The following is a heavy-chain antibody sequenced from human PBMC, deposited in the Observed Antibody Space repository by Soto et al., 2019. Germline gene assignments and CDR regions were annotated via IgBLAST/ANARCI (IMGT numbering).Heavy chain of an antibody. CDR2: INHSGRV. CDR1: GGSFSGHS. J-gene: IGHJ5*01. Sequence: XTLSLPCAVYGGSFSGHSWTWIRQSPGKGLEWIGDINHSGRVNYIPSLKSRFTISLDTSKKQLSLTLSAVTAADTAMYYCSTRAYDTNGYYRFDPWGQGTLVTVPS. D-gene: IGHD3-22*01. V-gene: IGHV4-34*01. CDR3: STRAYDTNGYYRFDP.